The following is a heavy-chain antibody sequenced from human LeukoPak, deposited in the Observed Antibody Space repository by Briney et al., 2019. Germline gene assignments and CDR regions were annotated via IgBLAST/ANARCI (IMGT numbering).Heavy chain of an antibody. D-gene: IGHD4-11*01. V-gene: IGHV4-59*08. CDR1: GGSISSYY. CDR2: IYYSGST. CDR3: AKIPARTVTTSRVFDY. J-gene: IGHJ4*02. Sequence: PSETLSLTCTVSGGSISSYYWSWIRQPPGKGLEWIGYIYYSGSTNYNPSLKSRVTISVDTSKNQFSLKLSSVTAADTAVYYCAKIPARTVTTSRVFDYWGQGTLVTVSS.